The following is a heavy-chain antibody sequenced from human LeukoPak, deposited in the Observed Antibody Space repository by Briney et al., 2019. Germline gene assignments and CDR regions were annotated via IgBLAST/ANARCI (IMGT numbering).Heavy chain of an antibody. Sequence: VASVKVSCKASGYAFTGYYVHWVRQAPGQGLEWVGWINPRNGDTNYAQRFQGRVTMTRDTSISTAYMELIGLRSDDTAVYYCARDPGDYSNSTWGQGTLVTVSP. CDR3: ARDPGDYSNST. V-gene: IGHV1-2*02. CDR1: GYAFTGYY. J-gene: IGHJ5*02. D-gene: IGHD4-11*01. CDR2: INPRNGDT.